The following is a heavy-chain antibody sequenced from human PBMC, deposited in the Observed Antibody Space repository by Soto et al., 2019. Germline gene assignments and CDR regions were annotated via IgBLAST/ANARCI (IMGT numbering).Heavy chain of an antibody. CDR2: IIPILGIA. D-gene: IGHD4-17*01. CDR1: GGTFNIYT. J-gene: IGHJ4*02. Sequence: QVQLVQSGAEVKKPGSSVKVSCTASGGTFNIYTISWGRQAPGQGREWMGRIIPILGIANYAEKFQGIVTTTADKSTSTAYMELSSMRSEDTAVYYCASEYGGNSAWGQGTLVTVSS. V-gene: IGHV1-69*02. CDR3: ASEYGGNSA.